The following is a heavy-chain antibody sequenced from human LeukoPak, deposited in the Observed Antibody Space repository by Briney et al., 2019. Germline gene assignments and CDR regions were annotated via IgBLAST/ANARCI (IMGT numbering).Heavy chain of an antibody. CDR2: IYHSGGA. J-gene: IGHJ3*01. Sequence: PSETLSLTCTVSGYSINNGYYWAWIRQPPGKGLECTGNIYHSGGAYYSPSLKSRVTISVDTSKNQFSLKLRSVTAADTAVYYCARFGIVGTTDVFDLWGQGTAVTVSS. D-gene: IGHD1-26*01. CDR1: GYSINNGYY. CDR3: ARFGIVGTTDVFDL. V-gene: IGHV4-38-2*02.